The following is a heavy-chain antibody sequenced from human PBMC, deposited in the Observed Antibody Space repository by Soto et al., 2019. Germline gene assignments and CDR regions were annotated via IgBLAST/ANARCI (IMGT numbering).Heavy chain of an antibody. CDR1: GRSMSSNY. J-gene: IGHJ6*02. Sequence: SETLSLTCSVSGRSMSSNYWSWIRQSPDKGLEWLGYVFYGGTDYNPSLEGRVSISVDTSKNQFSLKLSSVTAADAAVYFCARERFQVISDGMDVWGQGTTVTVSS. CDR2: VFYGGT. D-gene: IGHD2-21*01. CDR3: ARERFQVISDGMDV. V-gene: IGHV4-59*12.